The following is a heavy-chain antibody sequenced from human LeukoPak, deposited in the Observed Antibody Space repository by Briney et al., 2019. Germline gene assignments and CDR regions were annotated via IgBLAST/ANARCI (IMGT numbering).Heavy chain of an antibody. J-gene: IGHJ4*02. V-gene: IGHV3-48*01. D-gene: IGHD1-26*01. CDR2: ISSSSSTI. CDR3: ARGGWELLTSIYYFDY. Sequence: PGGSLRLSCAASGFTFSSYSMNWVRQAPGKGLEWVSYISSSSSTIYYADSVKGRFTISRDNAKNSLYLQMNSLRAEDTAVYYCARGGWELLTSIYYFDYWGQGTLVTVSS. CDR1: GFTFSSYS.